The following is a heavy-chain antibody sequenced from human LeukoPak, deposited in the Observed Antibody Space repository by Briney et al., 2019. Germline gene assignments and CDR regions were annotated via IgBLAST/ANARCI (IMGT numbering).Heavy chain of an antibody. V-gene: IGHV3-23*01. D-gene: IGHD6-13*01. Sequence: GGSLRLSCAASGFTFSTYAMSWVRPAPGKGLEWGSATSGSGGSTYYADSVKGRFTISRDNSKNTLYLQMNSRRAEDTSIYFCAKALEQETVIALDSWGQGTLVTVSS. J-gene: IGHJ4*02. CDR1: GFTFSTYA. CDR3: AKALEQETVIALDS. CDR2: TSGSGGST.